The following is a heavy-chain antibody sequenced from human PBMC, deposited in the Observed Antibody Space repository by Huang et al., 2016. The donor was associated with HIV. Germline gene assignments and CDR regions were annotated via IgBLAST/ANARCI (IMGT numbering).Heavy chain of an antibody. D-gene: IGHD3-10*01. CDR1: GYILTTSW. Sequence: EVELVQSGTEVKKPGESLKISCKGSGYILTTSWIGCVRQRPEKGLEWMGIIYPGESDTRYSPSIQGQVTMSVDKSINTAYLHWSSLKASDTAMYYCARLAGGTWSYYFDLWGQGALVTVSS. CDR3: ARLAGGTWSYYFDL. V-gene: IGHV5-51*03. CDR2: IYPGESDT. J-gene: IGHJ4*02.